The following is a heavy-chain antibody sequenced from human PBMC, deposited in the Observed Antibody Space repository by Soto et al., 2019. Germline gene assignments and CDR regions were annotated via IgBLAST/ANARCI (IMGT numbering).Heavy chain of an antibody. V-gene: IGHV3-33*01. CDR3: ARGFPTVPTWLLFDS. CDR1: GFTFSNYG. CDR2: IWYDGSNK. D-gene: IGHD4-17*01. J-gene: IGHJ4*02. Sequence: GRSLRLSCAASGFTFSNYGMHWVRQAPGKGLEWVAVIWYDGSNKYYADSVKGRFTISRDNSKNTLSLQMNSLRAEDTAVYYCARGFPTVPTWLLFDSWGQGALVTVSS.